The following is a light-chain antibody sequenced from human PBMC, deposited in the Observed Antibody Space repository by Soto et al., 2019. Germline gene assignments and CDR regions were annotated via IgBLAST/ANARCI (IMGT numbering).Light chain of an antibody. J-gene: IGKJ4*01. CDR2: GAS. V-gene: IGKV3-15*01. CDR3: QQYSKWPLT. Sequence: EIMMAQSPATLSVSPGGRVTLSCGASQSVSSYLAWYQQKPGQAPRLLIYGASTGATGIPARFSGSGSGTEFILTISSLQSEDFAVYYCQQYSKWPLTFGGGTKVDIK. CDR1: QSVSSY.